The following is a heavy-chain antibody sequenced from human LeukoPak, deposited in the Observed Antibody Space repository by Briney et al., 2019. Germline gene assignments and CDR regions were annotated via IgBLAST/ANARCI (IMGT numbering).Heavy chain of an antibody. J-gene: IGHJ6*03. V-gene: IGHV1-2*02. Sequence: GASVKVSCKASGYTFTGYYMHWVRQAPGQGLEWMGWINPNSGGTNYAQKFQGRVTMTRDTSISTAYMELRSLRSDDTAVYYCARAPIVVIDYYYYMDVWGKGTTVTVSS. CDR3: ARAPIVVIDYYYYMDV. CDR2: INPNSGGT. CDR1: GYTFTGYY. D-gene: IGHD2-15*01.